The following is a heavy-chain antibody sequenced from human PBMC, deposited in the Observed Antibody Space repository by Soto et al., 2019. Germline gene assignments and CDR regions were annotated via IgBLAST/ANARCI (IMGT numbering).Heavy chain of an antibody. D-gene: IGHD3-3*01. CDR3: ARLEWLSLAAWFDP. CDR1: GYSFTNYW. V-gene: IGHV5-51*03. CDR2: IYPDDSDT. Sequence: GESLKISCKGSGYSFTNYWIGWVRQMPGKGLEWMGMIYPDDSDTKYSPSFQGQVAFSADKSINTAYLQWSSLKASDTAIYYCARLEWLSLAAWFDPWGQGTLVTVSS. J-gene: IGHJ5*02.